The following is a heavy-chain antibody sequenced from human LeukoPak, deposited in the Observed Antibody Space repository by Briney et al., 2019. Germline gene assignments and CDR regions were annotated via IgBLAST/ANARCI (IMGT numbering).Heavy chain of an antibody. V-gene: IGHV1-8*02. Sequence: ASVKVSCKASGYTFTGYYMHWVRQAPGQGLEWMGWMNPNSGNTGYAQKFQGRVTMTRNTSISTAYMELSSLRSEDTAVYYCARHPYSYGTNAFDIWGQGTMVTVSS. CDR3: ARHPYSYGTNAFDI. CDR1: GYTFTGYY. J-gene: IGHJ3*02. D-gene: IGHD5-18*01. CDR2: MNPNSGNT.